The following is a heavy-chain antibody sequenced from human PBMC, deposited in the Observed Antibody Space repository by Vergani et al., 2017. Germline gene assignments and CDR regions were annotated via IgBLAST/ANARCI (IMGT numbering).Heavy chain of an antibody. CDR2: INAGNGNT. J-gene: IGHJ5*02. Sequence: QVQLVQSGAEVKKPGASVKVSCKASGYTFTSYAMRWVRQAPGQRLEWMGWINAGNGNTKYSQKFQGRVTITRDTSASTAYMELSSLRSEDAAGYYCARDEVSWFDPWGQGTLVTVSS. D-gene: IGHD6-6*01. CDR1: GYTFTSYA. CDR3: ARDEVSWFDP. V-gene: IGHV1-3*01.